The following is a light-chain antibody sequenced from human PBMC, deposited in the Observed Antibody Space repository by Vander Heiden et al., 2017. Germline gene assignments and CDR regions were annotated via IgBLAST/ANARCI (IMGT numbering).Light chain of an antibody. CDR1: SSNIGSNT. CDR2: SNN. Sequence: SVLTQPPSASGTPEQRVTISCSGSSSNIGSNTVNWYQQLPGTAPKLLIYSNNQRPSGVPDRFSGSKSGTSASLAISGLQSEDEADYYCAAWDDSLNGFWVFGGGTKLTVL. J-gene: IGLJ3*02. V-gene: IGLV1-44*01. CDR3: AAWDDSLNGFWV.